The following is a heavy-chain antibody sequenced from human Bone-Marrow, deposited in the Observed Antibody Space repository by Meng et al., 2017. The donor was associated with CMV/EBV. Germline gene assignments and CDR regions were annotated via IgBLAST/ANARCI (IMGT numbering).Heavy chain of an antibody. CDR2: IKQDGSEK. D-gene: IGHD1-7*01. V-gene: IGHV3-7*01. J-gene: IGHJ3*02. Sequence: ETLSLTCAASGFTFSSYWMSWVRQAPGKGLEWVANIKQDGSEKYYVDSVKGRFTISRDNAKNSLYLQMNSLRAEDTAVYYCARDSLRYNWNYDAFDIWGQGTMVTVSS. CDR1: GFTFSSYW. CDR3: ARDSLRYNWNYDAFDI.